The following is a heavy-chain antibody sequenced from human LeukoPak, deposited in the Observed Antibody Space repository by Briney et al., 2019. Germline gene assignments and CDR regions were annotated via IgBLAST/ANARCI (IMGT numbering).Heavy chain of an antibody. CDR3: AKAGIIAAAGPFDY. Sequence: GGSLRLSCAASGFTFSSYAMSWVRQAPGKGLEWVSTISNSDYSTYYADSVKGRFTISRANSENTLYLQMNSLRAEDTAVHYCAKAGIIAAAGPFDYWGQGTLVTVSS. D-gene: IGHD6-13*01. V-gene: IGHV3-23*01. CDR1: GFTFSSYA. CDR2: ISNSDYST. J-gene: IGHJ4*02.